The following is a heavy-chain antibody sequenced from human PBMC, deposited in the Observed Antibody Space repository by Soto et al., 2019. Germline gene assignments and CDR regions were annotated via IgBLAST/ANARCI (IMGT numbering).Heavy chain of an antibody. CDR1: GGSISSSSYY. CDR3: ASTHTPPRDYGSGDPYGMDV. Sequence: QLQLQESGPGLVKPSETLSLTCTVSGGSISSSSYYWGWIRQPPGKGLEWIGSIYYSGSTYYNPSLKSRVTISVDTSKNQFSLKLSSVTAADTAVYYCASTHTPPRDYGSGDPYGMDVWGQGTTVTVSS. J-gene: IGHJ6*02. CDR2: IYYSGST. V-gene: IGHV4-39*01. D-gene: IGHD3-10*01.